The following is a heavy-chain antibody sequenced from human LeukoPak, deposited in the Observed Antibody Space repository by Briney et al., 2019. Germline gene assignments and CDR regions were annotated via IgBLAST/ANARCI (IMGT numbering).Heavy chain of an antibody. CDR2: ICYDGSNK. CDR1: GFTFSSYG. Sequence: GGSLRLSCAASGFTFSSYGMHWVRQAPGKGLERVAVICYDGSNKYYADSVKGRFTISRDNSKTTMYLQMNSLRAEDMAVYYCAREALGYSYGDYWGQGTLVTVSS. J-gene: IGHJ4*02. CDR3: AREALGYSYGDY. D-gene: IGHD5-18*01. V-gene: IGHV3-33*01.